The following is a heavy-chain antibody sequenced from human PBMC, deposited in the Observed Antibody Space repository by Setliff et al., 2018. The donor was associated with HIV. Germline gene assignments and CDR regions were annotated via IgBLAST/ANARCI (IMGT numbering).Heavy chain of an antibody. J-gene: IGHJ3*02. V-gene: IGHV3-7*01. CDR1: GFTFSYYG. CDR3: ARGIDTAIIGGDAFDI. Sequence: PGGSLRLSCATSGFTFSYYGMHWVRQAPGKGLEWVANIKQDGSEKYYVDSVKGRFTISRDNAKNSLYLQMNSLRAEDTAVYYCARGIDTAIIGGDAFDIWGQGTMVTVSS. D-gene: IGHD5-18*01. CDR2: IKQDGSEK.